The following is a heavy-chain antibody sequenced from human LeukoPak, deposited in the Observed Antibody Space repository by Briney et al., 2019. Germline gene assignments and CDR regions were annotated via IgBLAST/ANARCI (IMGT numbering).Heavy chain of an antibody. Sequence: PGASLRLSCAASGFSLSTYGVSWVRQPPGKGLEWVSGITGTGGSTYYADSVKGRFTVSRDTSKKTLYLQMNSLRAEDTAIYYCAKDHGTAVAGFYYWGQGTLVTVSS. CDR1: GFSLSTYG. J-gene: IGHJ4*02. CDR2: ITGTGGST. V-gene: IGHV3-23*01. CDR3: AKDHGTAVAGFYY. D-gene: IGHD6-19*01.